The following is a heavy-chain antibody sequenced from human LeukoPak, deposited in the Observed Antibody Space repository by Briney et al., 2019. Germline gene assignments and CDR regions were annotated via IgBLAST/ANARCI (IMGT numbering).Heavy chain of an antibody. J-gene: IGHJ4*02. D-gene: IGHD3-10*01. CDR3: AKARDIWFGELLTDY. Sequence: GGSLRLSCAASGFTFSSYSMNWVRQAPGKGLEWVSCISSSSSYIYYADSVKGRFTTSRGNAKNSLYLQMNSLRAEDTAVYYCAKARDIWFGELLTDYWGQGTLVTVSS. CDR1: GFTFSSYS. V-gene: IGHV3-21*01. CDR2: ISSSSSYI.